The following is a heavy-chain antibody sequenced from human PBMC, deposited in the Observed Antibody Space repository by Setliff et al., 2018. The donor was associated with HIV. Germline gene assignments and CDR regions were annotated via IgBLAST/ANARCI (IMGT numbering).Heavy chain of an antibody. Sequence: SETLSLTCIVSGGSISSGGYYWSWIRQHPGKGLEWIGYIYYSGSTYYNPSLKSRVTISVDTSKNQFSLKVTSVTAADTAVYYCARHYNFWSGYSRYYNMDVWGKGTTVTVSS. V-gene: IGHV4-31*03. J-gene: IGHJ6*03. CDR2: IYYSGST. D-gene: IGHD3-3*01. CDR3: ARHYNFWSGYSRYYNMDV. CDR1: GGSISSGGYY.